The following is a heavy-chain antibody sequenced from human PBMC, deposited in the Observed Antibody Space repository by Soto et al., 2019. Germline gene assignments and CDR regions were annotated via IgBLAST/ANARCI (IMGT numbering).Heavy chain of an antibody. J-gene: IGHJ5*02. Sequence: GGSLRLSCAASGFTFSSYGMHWVRQAPGKGLEWVAVISYDGGNKYYADSVKGRFTISRDNSKNTLYLQMNSLRAEDTAVYYCAKDQGILFAPNWFDPWGQGTLVTVSS. CDR3: AKDQGILFAPNWFDP. D-gene: IGHD2-15*01. V-gene: IGHV3-30*18. CDR1: GFTFSSYG. CDR2: ISYDGGNK.